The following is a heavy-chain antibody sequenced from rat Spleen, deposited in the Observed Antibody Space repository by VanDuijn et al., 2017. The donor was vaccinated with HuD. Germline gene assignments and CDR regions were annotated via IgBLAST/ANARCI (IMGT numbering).Heavy chain of an antibody. D-gene: IGHD4-3*01. V-gene: IGHV2-45*01. CDR1: GFSLTSNG. J-gene: IGHJ1*01. CDR3: AREGIRGYWYFDF. Sequence: QVHLKESGPGLVQSSQTLSLTCTVSGFSLTSNGVSWVRQPPGKGLEWMGVMWSGGSTDYNSDLKSRLSISRDTSKNQVFLKMNSLQSEDTTTYYCAREGIRGYWYFDFWGPGTMVTVSS. CDR2: MWSGGST.